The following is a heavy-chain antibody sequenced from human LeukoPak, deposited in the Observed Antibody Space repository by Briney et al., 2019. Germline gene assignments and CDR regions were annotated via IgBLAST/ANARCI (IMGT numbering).Heavy chain of an antibody. J-gene: IGHJ4*02. V-gene: IGHV1-69*13. CDR2: IIPIFGTA. D-gene: IGHD3-10*01. CDR1: GGTFSSYA. CDR3: ASYGPGYFDY. Sequence: ASVKVSCKASGGTFSSYAISWVRQAPGQGLEWMGGIIPIFGTANYAQKFQGRVTITADESTSTAYMELSSLRSEDTAVYHCASYGPGYFDYWGQGTLVTVSS.